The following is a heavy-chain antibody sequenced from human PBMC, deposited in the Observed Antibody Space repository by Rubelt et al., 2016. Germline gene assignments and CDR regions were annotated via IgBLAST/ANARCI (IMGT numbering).Heavy chain of an antibody. CDR2: IYYSGST. Sequence: QLQLQESGPGLVKPSETLSLNCTISGGSVSSSGYYWGWIRQPPGEGLEWIGYIYYSGSTNYNPSLKSRVTISLHTSKNQFSLKMNSVAAADTAVYYCARERGGQLNDAFDIWGQGTMVTVSS. CDR1: GGSVSSSGYY. D-gene: IGHD2-2*01. CDR3: ARERGGQLNDAFDI. V-gene: IGHV4-61*08. J-gene: IGHJ3*02.